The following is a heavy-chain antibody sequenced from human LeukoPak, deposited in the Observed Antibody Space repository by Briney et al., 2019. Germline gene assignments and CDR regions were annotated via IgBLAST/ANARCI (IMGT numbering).Heavy chain of an antibody. CDR3: AKEHYYYGSADAFDI. Sequence: PGGSLRLSCAASGLIFTNYVMSWVRQAPGKGLEWVSAISDSGGRTYYTDSVKGRFTISRDNSKNTLYLQMNSLRAEDTAVYYCAKEHYYYGSADAFDIWGQGTMVTVSS. CDR2: ISDSGGRT. J-gene: IGHJ3*02. V-gene: IGHV3-23*01. D-gene: IGHD3-10*01. CDR1: GLIFTNYV.